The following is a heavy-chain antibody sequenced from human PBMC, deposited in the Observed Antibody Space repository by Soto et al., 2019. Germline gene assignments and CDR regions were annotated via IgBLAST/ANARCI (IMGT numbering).Heavy chain of an antibody. CDR2: INHSGST. V-gene: IGHV4-34*01. D-gene: IGHD3-9*01. CDR1: GGSFSGYY. J-gene: IGHJ5*02. CDR3: ARGIRYFDWGIWFDP. Sequence: QVQLQQWGAGLLKPSETLSLTCAVYGGSFSGYYWSWIRQPPGKGLEWIGEINHSGSTNYNPSLKSRVTISVDTSKNQFSLKLSSVTAADTAVYYCARGIRYFDWGIWFDPWGQGTLVTVSS.